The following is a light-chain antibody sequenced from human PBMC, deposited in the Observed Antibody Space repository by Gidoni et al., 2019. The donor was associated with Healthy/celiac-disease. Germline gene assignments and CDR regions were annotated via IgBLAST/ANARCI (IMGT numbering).Light chain of an antibody. CDR2: AAS. CDR1: KGISSW. CDR3: QQANSFPIT. Sequence: IQMTQSPSSVSASVGDRVTITCRASKGISSWLAWYQKKPGKAPKLLIYAASSLQSGVPSRFSGSGAGTDFTLTISSLQPEDFATYYCQQANSFPITFGQGTRLEIK. V-gene: IGKV1-12*01. J-gene: IGKJ5*01.